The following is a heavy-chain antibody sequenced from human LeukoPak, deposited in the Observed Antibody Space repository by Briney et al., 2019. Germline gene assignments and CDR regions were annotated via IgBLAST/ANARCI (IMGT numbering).Heavy chain of an antibody. Sequence: PGGSLRLSCAASGFTVSSNYMSWVRQAPGKGLEWVSVIYSGGSTYYADSVKGRFTISRDNSKNTLYLQMNSLRAEDTAVYYCAREDGFHYYGMDVWGQGTTVTVSS. D-gene: IGHD4-17*01. V-gene: IGHV3-66*01. CDR3: AREDGFHYYGMDV. J-gene: IGHJ6*02. CDR1: GFTVSSNY. CDR2: IYSGGST.